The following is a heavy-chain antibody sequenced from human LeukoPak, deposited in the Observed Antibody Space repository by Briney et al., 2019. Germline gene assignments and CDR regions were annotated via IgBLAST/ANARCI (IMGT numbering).Heavy chain of an antibody. D-gene: IGHD3-3*01. J-gene: IGHJ6*02. CDR2: ISYDGSNK. V-gene: IGHV3-30*14. CDR1: GFTFSSYA. CDR3: ARDQYDFWSGPSPLYYGMDV. Sequence: GGSLRLSCAASGFTFSSYAMHWVRQAPGKGLEWVAVISYDGSNKYYADSVKGRFTISRDNSKNTLYLQMNSLRAEDTAVYYCARDQYDFWSGPSPLYYGMDVWGQGTTVTVSS.